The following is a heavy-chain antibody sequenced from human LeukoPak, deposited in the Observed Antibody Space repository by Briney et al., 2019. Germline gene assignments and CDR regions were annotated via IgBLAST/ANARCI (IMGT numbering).Heavy chain of an antibody. V-gene: IGHV3-7*03. CDR2: IRGDEGDK. Sequence: GGSLRLSCTVSGFTFRNYWMAWVRQAPGKGLEWVSNIRGDEGDKNSVDSVKGRFTISRDNDKKSLYLQMNSLRVEDTAVYYCARDVGGALDYWGQETLVTVSS. D-gene: IGHD4-17*01. CDR1: GFTFRNYW. J-gene: IGHJ4*02. CDR3: ARDVGGALDY.